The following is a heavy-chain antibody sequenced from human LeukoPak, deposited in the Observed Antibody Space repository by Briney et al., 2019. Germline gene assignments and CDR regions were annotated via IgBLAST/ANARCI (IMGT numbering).Heavy chain of an antibody. CDR2: ISSSGSTI. CDR1: GFTVSSNY. J-gene: IGHJ4*02. CDR3: ARAGGYCSSTSCYTPFDY. D-gene: IGHD2-2*02. Sequence: GGSLRLSCAASGFTVSSNYMSWIRQAPGKGLEWVSYISSSGSTIYYADSVKGRFTISRDNAKNSLYLQMNSLRAEDTAVYYCARAGGYCSSTSCYTPFDYWGQGTLVTVSS. V-gene: IGHV3-11*04.